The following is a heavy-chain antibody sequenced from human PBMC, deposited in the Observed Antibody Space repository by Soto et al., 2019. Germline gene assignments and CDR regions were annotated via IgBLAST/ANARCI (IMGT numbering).Heavy chain of an antibody. CDR2: IIPVYGIV. CDR1: GGSFGSYA. Sequence: QVQLVQSGAEVKKPGSSMKVSCKAYGGSFGSYAITWVRQAPGRRLEWMGGIIPVYGIVNDAQKFQGRVTITADKSTTTVSMEMSDLRSEDKDLYYCARGFAYSSHWLDLWGQGTLVTVYS. D-gene: IGHD4-4*01. CDR3: ARGFAYSSHWLDL. J-gene: IGHJ5*02. V-gene: IGHV1-69*17.